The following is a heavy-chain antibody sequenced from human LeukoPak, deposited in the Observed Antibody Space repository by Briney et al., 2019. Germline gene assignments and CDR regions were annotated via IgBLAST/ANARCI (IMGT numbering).Heavy chain of an antibody. J-gene: IGHJ4*02. Sequence: GGSLRLSCAASGFTFSSYAMSWVRQAPGKGLEWVSAISGSGGSTYYADSVKGRFTISRDNSKNTLYLQMNSLRAEDTAVYYCGYDYVWGSYREPFDYWGQGTLVIVSS. CDR2: ISGSGGST. D-gene: IGHD3-16*02. V-gene: IGHV3-23*01. CDR3: GYDYVWGSYREPFDY. CDR1: GFTFSSYA.